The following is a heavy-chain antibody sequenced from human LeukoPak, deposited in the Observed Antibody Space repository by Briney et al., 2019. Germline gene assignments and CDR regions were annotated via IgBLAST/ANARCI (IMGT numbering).Heavy chain of an antibody. J-gene: IGHJ4*02. Sequence: PGGSLRLSCAASGFTFSRFAITWFRQAPGKGLKWVSTIIDTGDNTFYADSVKGRFTISRDNSKNTLYLQMNSLRAEDTAVYYCARDISNAGTAMAYWGQGTRVTVSS. CDR2: IIDTGDNT. CDR1: GFTFSRFA. CDR3: ARDISNAGTAMAY. V-gene: IGHV3-23*01. D-gene: IGHD5-18*01.